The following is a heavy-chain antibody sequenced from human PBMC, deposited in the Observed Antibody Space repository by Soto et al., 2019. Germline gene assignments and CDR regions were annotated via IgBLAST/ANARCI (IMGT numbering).Heavy chain of an antibody. J-gene: IGHJ3*01. CDR2: ISYDGNSE. CDR1: GFTFGAYT. CDR3: ARDGYSGRSDGFDV. V-gene: IGHV3-30*14. D-gene: IGHD1-26*01. Sequence: QMQLVESGGGVVRPGRSLRLSCAASGFTFGAYTMHWVRQAPGKGLEWVAVISYDGNSERYTDPLKGRFTVSRDNSKSTMYLQMNSLRAEDTAVYYCARDGYSGRSDGFDVWGQGTMVTVSS.